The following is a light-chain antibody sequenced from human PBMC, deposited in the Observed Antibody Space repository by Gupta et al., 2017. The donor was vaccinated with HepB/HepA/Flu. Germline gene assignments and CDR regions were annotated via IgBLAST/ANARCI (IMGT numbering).Light chain of an antibody. J-gene: IGLJ2*01. Sequence: SALTQPASVSGSPGQSITISCTGTSSDIRSYDLVSWYQVHPGKAPKLIIYDVNKRPAGVSVRFSDSKYDTTASLTISGRQEEDEADYYCCSDAGGSSVVLGGGTKVTVL. CDR2: DVN. V-gene: IGLV2-23*02. CDR3: CSDAGGSSVV. CDR1: SSDIRSYDL.